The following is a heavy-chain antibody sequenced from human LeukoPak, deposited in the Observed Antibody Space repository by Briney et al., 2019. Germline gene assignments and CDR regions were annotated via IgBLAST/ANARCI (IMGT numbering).Heavy chain of an antibody. V-gene: IGHV3-74*01. CDR1: GFTLSSFW. Sequence: GSLRLSCAASGFTLSSFWMHWVRQAPGKGLVWVSRINTDGSRTTYADSVRGGFTISRDNAKNTLYLQMDSLRAEDTAVYYCARDRHLYSSGWFDSWGQGTLVTVSS. D-gene: IGHD6-19*01. CDR2: INTDGSRT. CDR3: ARDRHLYSSGWFDS. J-gene: IGHJ5*01.